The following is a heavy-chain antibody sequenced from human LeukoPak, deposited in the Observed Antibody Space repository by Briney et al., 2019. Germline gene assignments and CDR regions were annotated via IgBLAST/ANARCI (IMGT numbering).Heavy chain of an antibody. CDR1: GFTSSSYT. J-gene: IGHJ3*02. CDR3: ARGDDFWGERNAFDI. V-gene: IGHV3-21*01. Sequence: GGSLRLSCTASGFTSSSYTMNWVRQAPGKGLEWVSSISTTSIHIYHADSVKGRFTISRDNAKNSVSLQMNSLRAEDTAVYYCARGDDFWGERNAFDIWGQGTMVTVSS. CDR2: ISTTSIHI. D-gene: IGHD3-3*01.